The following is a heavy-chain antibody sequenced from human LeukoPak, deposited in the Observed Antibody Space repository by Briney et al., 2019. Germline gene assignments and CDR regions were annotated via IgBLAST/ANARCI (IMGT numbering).Heavy chain of an antibody. Sequence: QPGGSLRLSCAASGFTFSSYEMIWVRQAPGKGLEWVSYISSSGGTIHYADSVKGRFTISRDNAKNSLYLQMNRLRAGDTAVYYCAREAVVFGFDYWGQGTLVTVSS. J-gene: IGHJ4*02. CDR2: ISSSGGTI. CDR3: AREAVVFGFDY. D-gene: IGHD2-15*01. CDR1: GFTFSSYE. V-gene: IGHV3-48*03.